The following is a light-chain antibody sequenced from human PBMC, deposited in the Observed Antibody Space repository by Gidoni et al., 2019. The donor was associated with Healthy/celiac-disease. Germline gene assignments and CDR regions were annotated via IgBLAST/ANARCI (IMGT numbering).Light chain of an antibody. CDR1: QRVSSSY. CDR3: QQYGSSPPVT. Sequence: ELVLTQSPGTLSLSPGDRATLSCRASQRVSSSYLAWYQQKPGQAPRLLIYGASSRATGIPDRFSGSGSGTDCTLTISRLEPEDFAVYYCQQYGSSPPVTFGQGTKLEIK. V-gene: IGKV3-20*01. J-gene: IGKJ2*01. CDR2: GAS.